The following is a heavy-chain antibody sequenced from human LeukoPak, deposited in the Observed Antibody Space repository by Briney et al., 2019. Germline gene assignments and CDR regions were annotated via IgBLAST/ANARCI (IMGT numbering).Heavy chain of an antibody. Sequence: SETLSLTCTVSGDSLSSHYWSWIRQPPGKGLEWIGYIYGSGSTYYNPSLKSRVTISVDTSKNQFSLKLSSVTAADTAVYYCARLTGEDAFDIWGQGTMVTVSS. CDR2: IYGSGST. D-gene: IGHD7-27*01. CDR3: ARLTGEDAFDI. CDR1: GDSLSSHY. J-gene: IGHJ3*02. V-gene: IGHV4-4*08.